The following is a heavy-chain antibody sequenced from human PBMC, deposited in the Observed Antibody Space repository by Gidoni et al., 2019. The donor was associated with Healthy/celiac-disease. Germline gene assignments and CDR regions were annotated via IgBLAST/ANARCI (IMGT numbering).Heavy chain of an antibody. D-gene: IGHD2-15*01. Sequence: EVQLVESGGGLVQPAGSLRLSCAASGFTFSSYARSWVRQAPGKGLEWVSAISGSGGSTYYADSVKGRFTISRDNSKNTLYLQMNSLRAEDTAVYYCAKDKNRGGKGEGYFDLWGRGTLVTVSS. CDR1: GFTFSSYA. CDR3: AKDKNRGGKGEGYFDL. V-gene: IGHV3-23*04. CDR2: ISGSGGST. J-gene: IGHJ2*01.